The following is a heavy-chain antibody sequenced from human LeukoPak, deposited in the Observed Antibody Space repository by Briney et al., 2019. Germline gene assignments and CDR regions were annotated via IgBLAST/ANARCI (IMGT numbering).Heavy chain of an antibody. J-gene: IGHJ4*02. D-gene: IGHD2-2*02. CDR3: ARYCSTTSCYKY. CDR2: ISGSGGST. V-gene: IGHV3-23*01. CDR1: GFTFSSYA. Sequence: GSLRLSCAASGFTFSSYAMSWVRQAPGKGLEWVSTISGSGGSTYYADSVKGRFTISRDNSKNTLYLQMNSLRAEDTAVYYCARYCSTTSCYKYWGQGTLVTVSS.